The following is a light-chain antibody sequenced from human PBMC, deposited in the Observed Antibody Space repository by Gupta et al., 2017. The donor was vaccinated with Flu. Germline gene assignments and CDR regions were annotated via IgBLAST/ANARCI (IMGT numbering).Light chain of an antibody. J-gene: IGLJ2*01. CDR1: SSDVGAYDY. CDR3: SSYGATKF. Sequence: QSALTQPRSVSGSPGQSVAISCTGTSSDVGAYDYVSWYQQYPGQAPKLIIYDGNKRPPGVPDGFTGSKSGNTASPTISGRQPDDEANYPCSSYGATKFFGGGTRLTVL. V-gene: IGLV2-11*01. CDR2: DGN.